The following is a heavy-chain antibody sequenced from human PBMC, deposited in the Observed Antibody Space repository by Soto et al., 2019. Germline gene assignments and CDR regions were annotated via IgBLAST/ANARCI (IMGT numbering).Heavy chain of an antibody. CDR2: INPSGGST. D-gene: IGHD2-2*01. J-gene: IGHJ5*02. Sequence: APVNGSRKASGYSYTSDYRHWGRLAPGQGLEWMGIINPSGGSTSYAQKFQGRVTMTRDTSTSTVYMELSSLRSEDTAVYYCARDPTLQPDIVLAPAHNWFDPWGQGTLVTVSS. CDR3: ARDPTLQPDIVLAPAHNWFDP. CDR1: GYSYTSDY. V-gene: IGHV1-46*01.